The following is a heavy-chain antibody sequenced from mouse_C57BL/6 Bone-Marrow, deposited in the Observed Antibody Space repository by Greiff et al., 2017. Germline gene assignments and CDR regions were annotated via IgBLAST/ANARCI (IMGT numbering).Heavy chain of an antibody. CDR1: GYTFTDYN. CDR2: INPNNGGT. V-gene: IGHV1-22*01. CDR3: AGDYYGISYGFAY. Sequence: VQLQQSGPELVKPGASVKMSCKASGYTFTDYNMHWVKQSHGKSLEWIGYINPNNGGTSYNQKFKGKATLTVNKSSSTAYMELRSLTSEDSAVYYCAGDYYGISYGFAYWGQGTLVTVSA. D-gene: IGHD1-1*01. J-gene: IGHJ3*01.